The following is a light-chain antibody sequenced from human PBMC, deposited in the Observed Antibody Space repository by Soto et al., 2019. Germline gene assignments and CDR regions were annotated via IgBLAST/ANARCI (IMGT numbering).Light chain of an antibody. J-gene: IGKJ1*01. Sequence: EIVMTQSPATLSVSPGERATLSCRASQSVSSNLAWYQQKPGQAPRLLIYRASTRATGIPARFSGSGSGTEFNLTISSLQSEDFAVYYCQHYNNWPPWTFGQGTKVEIK. CDR2: RAS. CDR3: QHYNNWPPWT. V-gene: IGKV3-15*01. CDR1: QSVSSN.